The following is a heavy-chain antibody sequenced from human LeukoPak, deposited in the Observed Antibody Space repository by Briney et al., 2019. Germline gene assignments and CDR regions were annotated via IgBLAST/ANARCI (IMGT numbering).Heavy chain of an antibody. CDR1: GFTFTNYG. Sequence: GRSLRLSCAASGFTFTNYGMHWVRQAPGKGLEWVSVIWSDGSHEYYADSVKGRFTTSRDNSKNTLYLQMSSLRAEDTAVYYCARAFFAYYGSGTYLDYWGQGTLVTVSS. D-gene: IGHD3-10*01. CDR3: ARAFFAYYGSGTYLDY. J-gene: IGHJ4*02. CDR2: IWSDGSHE. V-gene: IGHV3-33*01.